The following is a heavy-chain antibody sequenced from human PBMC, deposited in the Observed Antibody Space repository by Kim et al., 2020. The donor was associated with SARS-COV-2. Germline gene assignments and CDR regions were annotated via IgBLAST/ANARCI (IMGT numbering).Heavy chain of an antibody. CDR3: ARGFQVGNWYGGLAY. Sequence: SVKVSCKTSGGTFSTYAISWVRQAPGQGLEWMGGIIPIFKTANYARKFEAKVTITADESSSTAYMELKNLTSDDTAIYYCARGFQVGNWYGGLAYWGQGTLVTVS. J-gene: IGHJ4*02. V-gene: IGHV1-69*13. CDR1: GGTFSTYA. CDR2: IIPIFKTA. D-gene: IGHD6-13*01.